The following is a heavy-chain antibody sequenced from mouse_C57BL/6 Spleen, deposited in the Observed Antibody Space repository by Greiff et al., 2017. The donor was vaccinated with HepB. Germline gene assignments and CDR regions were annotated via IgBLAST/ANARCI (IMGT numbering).Heavy chain of an antibody. J-gene: IGHJ4*01. CDR2: IYPGDGDT. Sequence: QVQLQQSGPELVKPGASVKISCKASGYAFSSSWMNWVKQRPGKGLEWIGRIYPGDGDTNYNGKFKGKATLTADKSSSTAYMQLSSLTSEDSAVYFCERSDDYDAMDYWGQGTSVTVSS. CDR1: GYAFSSSW. CDR3: ERSDDYDAMDY. V-gene: IGHV1-82*01.